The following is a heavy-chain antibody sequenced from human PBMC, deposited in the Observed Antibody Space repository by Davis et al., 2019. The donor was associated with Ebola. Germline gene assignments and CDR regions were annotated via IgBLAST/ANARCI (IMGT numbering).Heavy chain of an antibody. CDR3: ARQAVPTTSSYYYGMGV. Sequence: GESLKISCKASGYIFNNYWIAWVRQMPGKGLEWMEMIYPGDSDIRYSPSFQGQVTISADRSISTAYLQWSSLKASDTDMYYCARQAVPTTSSYYYGMGVWGQGTTVTVSS. J-gene: IGHJ6*02. CDR1: GYIFNNYW. CDR2: IYPGDSDI. V-gene: IGHV5-51*01. D-gene: IGHD2-2*01.